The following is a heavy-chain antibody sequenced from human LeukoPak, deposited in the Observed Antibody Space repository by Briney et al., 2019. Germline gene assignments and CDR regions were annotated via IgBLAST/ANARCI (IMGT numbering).Heavy chain of an antibody. CDR1: GGSISSYY. CDR3: ARDSYYDSSGNIDAFDI. V-gene: IGHV4-59*12. J-gene: IGHJ3*02. CDR2: IYYSGST. Sequence: SETLSLTCTVSGGSISSYYWSWIRQPPGKGLEWIGYIYYSGSTNYNPSLKSRVTISVDTSKNQFSLKLSSVTAADTAVYYCARDSYYDSSGNIDAFDIWGQGTMVTVSS. D-gene: IGHD3-22*01.